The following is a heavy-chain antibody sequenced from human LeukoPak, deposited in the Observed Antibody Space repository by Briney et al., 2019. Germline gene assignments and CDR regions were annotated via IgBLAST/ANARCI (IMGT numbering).Heavy chain of an antibody. J-gene: IGHJ4*02. V-gene: IGHV3-23*01. D-gene: IGHD2-8*02. CDR3: AKGTDTTGRQNFDI. CDR1: GFTLTSYA. CDR2: ITSSGDGT. Sequence: SLRHSCEPSGFTLTSYAMHWGPQAPGKGLEWLSGITSSGDGTFYTDSLSGRFTIYKDNAKKAVLLQMKSLRRGDSALYSCAKGTDTTGRQNFDIWGQGTLVTVFS.